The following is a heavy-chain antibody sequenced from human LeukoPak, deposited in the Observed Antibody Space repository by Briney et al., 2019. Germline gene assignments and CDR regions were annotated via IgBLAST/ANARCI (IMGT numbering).Heavy chain of an antibody. CDR1: GASISTSNW. CDR3: ARDGSRGPFDY. D-gene: IGHD3-22*01. CDR2: IYHSGTT. V-gene: IGHV4-4*02. J-gene: IGHJ4*02. Sequence: PSETLSLTCAVSGASISTSNWWRWVRQPPGKGLEWIGEIYHSGTTNYNPSLKSRVTISVDKSKNQFSLNLISVTAADTAVYYCARDGSRGPFDYWGQGALVTVSS.